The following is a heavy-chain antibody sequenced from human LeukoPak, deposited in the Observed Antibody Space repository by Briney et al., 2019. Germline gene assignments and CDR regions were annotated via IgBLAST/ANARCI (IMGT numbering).Heavy chain of an antibody. Sequence: SETLSLTCSVSGGSINNYYWSWIRQIPGKGLEWIGYVSYSGSSSHNPSLNGRVSISVDTSKNQFSLKLTSVTAADTAVYYCARVYYDFWSRGYMDVWGKGTTVTVSS. CDR1: GGSINNYY. V-gene: IGHV4-59*01. D-gene: IGHD3-3*01. CDR3: ARVYYDFWSRGYMDV. CDR2: VSYSGSS. J-gene: IGHJ6*03.